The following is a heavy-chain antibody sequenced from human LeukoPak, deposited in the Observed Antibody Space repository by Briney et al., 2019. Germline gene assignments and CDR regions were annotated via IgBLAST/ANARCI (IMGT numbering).Heavy chain of an antibody. J-gene: IGHJ4*02. Sequence: SETLSLTCTVSGGSINNYYWSWIRQPPGKGLEWIGYIYYSGSTNYNPSLKSRVTISVDTSTSQFSLKLTSVTAADTAVYYCARDSNYYDSSGYYSVDYWGQGTLVTVSS. V-gene: IGHV4-59*01. D-gene: IGHD3-22*01. CDR2: IYYSGST. CDR1: GGSINNYY. CDR3: ARDSNYYDSSGYYSVDY.